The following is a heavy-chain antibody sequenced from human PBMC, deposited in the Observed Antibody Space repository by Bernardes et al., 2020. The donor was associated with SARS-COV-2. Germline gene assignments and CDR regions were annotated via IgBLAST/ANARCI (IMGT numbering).Heavy chain of an antibody. CDR2: INTRGRT. Sequence: SQTLSLTCALYTESFSSYYWSWNRQSPRKGRGWNGEINTRGRTNYNPSLKGRVTLSVDTSKNQFSLNLSSLTAADTAVYYCARGRNSVNMILVVIGFTVYFDYWGQGTLVTVSS. CDR3: ARGRNSVNMILVVIGFTVYFDY. D-gene: IGHD2-8*02. V-gene: IGHV4-34*01. CDR1: TESFSSYY. J-gene: IGHJ4*02.